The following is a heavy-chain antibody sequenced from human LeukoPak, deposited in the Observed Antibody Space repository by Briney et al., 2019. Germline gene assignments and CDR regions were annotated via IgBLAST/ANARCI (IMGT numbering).Heavy chain of an antibody. CDR1: GGSFSGYY. CDR2: INHSGST. Sequence: KSSETLSLTCAVYGGSFSGYYWSWIRQPPGKGLEWIGEINHSGSTNYNPSLKSRVTISVDTSKNQFSLKLSSVTAADTAVYYCARVPVIAVAGRLRVSRFDYWGQGTLVTVSS. V-gene: IGHV4-34*01. D-gene: IGHD6-19*01. CDR3: ARVPVIAVAGRLRVSRFDY. J-gene: IGHJ4*02.